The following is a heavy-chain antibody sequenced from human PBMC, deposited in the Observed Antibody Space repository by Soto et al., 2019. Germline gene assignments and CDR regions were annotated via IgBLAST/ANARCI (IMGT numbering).Heavy chain of an antibody. D-gene: IGHD3-10*01. CDR2: MNHSGST. V-gene: IGHV4-34*01. J-gene: IGHJ6*02. CDR3: ASRRRGHYYGSGSYYARGYYYYYGMDV. Sequence: SETLSLTCAVYGGSFSGYYRSWIRQPPGKGLEWIGEMNHSGSTNYNASLKSRVTISVETSKNKFYLKLSSMTAADTAVYYCASRRRGHYYGSGSYYARGYYYYYGMDVWGQGTTVTVS. CDR1: GGSFSGYY.